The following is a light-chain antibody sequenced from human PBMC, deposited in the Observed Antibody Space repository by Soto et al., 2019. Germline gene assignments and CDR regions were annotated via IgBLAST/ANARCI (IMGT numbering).Light chain of an antibody. Sequence: GDRVTLTCRASRSIRSLLAWYQQKPGKAPKLLIYTASSLQSGVPSRFSGSGSGTEFTLTISSLQPEDFATYYCQQLDNYPRTFGQGTKVDI. J-gene: IGKJ1*01. V-gene: IGKV1-9*01. CDR3: QQLDNYPRT. CDR1: RSIRSL. CDR2: TAS.